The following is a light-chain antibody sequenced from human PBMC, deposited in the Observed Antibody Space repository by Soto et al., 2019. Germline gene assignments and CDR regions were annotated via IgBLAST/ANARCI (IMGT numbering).Light chain of an antibody. CDR3: QQLNSYLFT. CDR1: QGISSY. V-gene: IGKV1-9*01. Sequence: IQLTQSPSSLSASVGDRVTITCRASQGISSYLAWYQQKPRKAPKLLIYAASTLQSGVPSRFSGSGSGTDFTLTISSLQPEDFATYDCQQLNSYLFTFGGGTKVEIK. CDR2: AAS. J-gene: IGKJ4*01.